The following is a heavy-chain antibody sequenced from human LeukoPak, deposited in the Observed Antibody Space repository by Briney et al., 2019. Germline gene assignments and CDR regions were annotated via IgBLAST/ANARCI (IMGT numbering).Heavy chain of an antibody. D-gene: IGHD6-19*01. J-gene: IGHJ4*02. CDR2: INPSGGST. CDR1: GYTFTSYY. V-gene: IGHV1-46*01. Sequence: ASVKVSCKASGYTFTSYYMHWVRQAPGQGLEWMGIINPSGGSTSYAQKFQGRVTMTRDTSTSTVYMELCSLRSEDTAVYYCATIAVAGTWDFDYWGQGTLVTVSS. CDR3: ATIAVAGTWDFDY.